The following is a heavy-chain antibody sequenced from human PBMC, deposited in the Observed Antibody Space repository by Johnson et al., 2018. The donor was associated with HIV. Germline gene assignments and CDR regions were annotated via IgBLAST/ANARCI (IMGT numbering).Heavy chain of an antibody. J-gene: IGHJ3*02. CDR3: AKDRGSPGTPAAFDI. D-gene: IGHD1-7*01. V-gene: IGHV3-30*18. Sequence: QVQLVESGGGLVQPGGSLRLSCAASGFTVSTNYMSWVRQAPGKGLEWVSIISDDGRNKYYADSVKGRLTISRDNSNNTLYLQMNSLRAEDTAVYYCAKDRGSPGTPAAFDIWGQGTMVTVSS. CDR2: ISDDGRNK. CDR1: GFTVSTNY.